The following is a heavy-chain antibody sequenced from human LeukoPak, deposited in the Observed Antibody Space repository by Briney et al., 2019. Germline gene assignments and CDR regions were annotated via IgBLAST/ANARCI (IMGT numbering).Heavy chain of an antibody. CDR3: AKERDTAMVTIDY. V-gene: IGHV3-30*02. Sequence: GGSLRLSCAASGFTFSSYGMHWVRQAPGKGLEWVSFIRYDGSNKYYADSVKGRFTISRDNSKNTLYLQMNSLRAEDTAVYYCAKERDTAMVTIDYWGQGTLVTVSS. CDR1: GFTFSSYG. CDR2: IRYDGSNK. J-gene: IGHJ4*02. D-gene: IGHD5-18*01.